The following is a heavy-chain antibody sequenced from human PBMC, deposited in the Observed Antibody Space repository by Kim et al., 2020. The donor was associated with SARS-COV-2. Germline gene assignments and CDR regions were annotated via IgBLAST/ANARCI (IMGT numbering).Heavy chain of an antibody. Sequence: ASVKVSCKASGYTFTSYGISWVRQAHGQGLEWMGWISAYNGNTNYAQKLQGRVTMTTDTSTSTAYMELRSLRSDDTAVYYCARFPPGWELRLYYFDYWGQGTLVTVSS. CDR3: ARFPPGWELRLYYFDY. V-gene: IGHV1-18*01. J-gene: IGHJ4*02. CDR1: GYTFTSYG. D-gene: IGHD1-26*01. CDR2: ISAYNGNT.